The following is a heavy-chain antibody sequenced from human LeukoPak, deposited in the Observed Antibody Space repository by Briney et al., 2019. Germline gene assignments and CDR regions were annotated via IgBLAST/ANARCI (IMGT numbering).Heavy chain of an antibody. CDR3: AKSLFTSATGTGRAFHI. CDR1: GFTLSSYW. CDR2: IKQDGSEK. D-gene: IGHD1-1*01. J-gene: IGHJ3*02. V-gene: IGHV3-7*03. Sequence: GGSLRLSCAASGFTLSSYWMSWVRQAPGKGLEWVANIKQDGSEKYYVDSVKGRFTISRDNSKSTLYLQMNGLRAEDTAIFYCAKSLFTSATGTGRAFHIWGQGTRVTVSS.